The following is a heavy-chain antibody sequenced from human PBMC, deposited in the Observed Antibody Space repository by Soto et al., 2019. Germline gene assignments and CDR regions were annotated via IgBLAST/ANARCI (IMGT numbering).Heavy chain of an antibody. D-gene: IGHD3-9*01. Sequence: GGSLRLSCAASGFAFSDHYMEWVRQAPGKGLKWVGRIRHKADSYTTEYAASVKGRFTISRDNSKNTLYLQMNSLRAEDTAVYYCARDFRLGPSFDWSHIFDYWGQGTLVTVSS. CDR3: ARDFRLGPSFDWSHIFDY. J-gene: IGHJ4*02. V-gene: IGHV3-72*01. CDR2: IRHKADSYTT. CDR1: GFAFSDHY.